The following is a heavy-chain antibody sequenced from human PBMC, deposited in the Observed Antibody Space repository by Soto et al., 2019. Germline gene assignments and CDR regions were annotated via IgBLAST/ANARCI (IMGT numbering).Heavy chain of an antibody. D-gene: IGHD6-13*01. CDR2: ISGSGGST. CDR3: AKDLGRNRKYIAAAGIFDY. Sequence: GGALRLSCAASGFTFSSHAMSRVRPAPGKGLEWVSAISGSGGSTYYADSVKGRFTISRDNSKNTLYLQMNSLRAEDTAVYYCAKDLGRNRKYIAAAGIFDYWGQGTLVTVSS. CDR1: GFTFSSHA. V-gene: IGHV3-23*01. J-gene: IGHJ4*02.